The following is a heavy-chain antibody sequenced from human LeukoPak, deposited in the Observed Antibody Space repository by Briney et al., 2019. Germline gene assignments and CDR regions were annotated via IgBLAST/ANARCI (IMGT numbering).Heavy chain of an antibody. CDR2: INHSGST. Sequence: SETLSLTCAAYGGSFGGYYWSWIRQPPGKGLEWIGEINHSGSTNYNPSLKSRVTTSVDTSKNQFSLKLSSVTAADTAVYYCARGLPRIAVAGAIHFAYWGQGTLVTVSS. J-gene: IGHJ4*02. V-gene: IGHV4-34*01. D-gene: IGHD6-19*01. CDR3: ARGLPRIAVAGAIHFAY. CDR1: GGSFGGYY.